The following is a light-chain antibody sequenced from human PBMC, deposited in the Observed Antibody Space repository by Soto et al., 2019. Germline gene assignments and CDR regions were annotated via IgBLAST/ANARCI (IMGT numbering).Light chain of an antibody. CDR1: SSNIGAGYD. V-gene: IGLV1-40*01. Sequence: QSVLTQPPSVSGAPGQRVTISCTGSSSNIGAGYDVHWYQHLPGTAPKLLIYGNSNRPSGVPDRFSGSKSDTSASLAITGLQAEDEADYYSQSYDSSLSGYVFGTGTKVTVL. J-gene: IGLJ1*01. CDR2: GNS. CDR3: QSYDSSLSGYV.